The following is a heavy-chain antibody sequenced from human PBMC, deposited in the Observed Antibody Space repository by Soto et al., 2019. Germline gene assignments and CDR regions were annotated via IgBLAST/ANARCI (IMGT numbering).Heavy chain of an antibody. CDR1: GGSFSGYY. CDR3: ARASYNWKGFDY. CDR2: INHSGST. Sequence: SETLSLTCAVYGGSFSGYYWSWIRQPPGKGLEWIGEINHSGSTNYNPSLKSRVTISVDTSKNQFSLKLSSVTAADTAVYYCARASYNWKGFDYWGQGTLVTVSS. D-gene: IGHD1-20*01. J-gene: IGHJ4*02. V-gene: IGHV4-34*01.